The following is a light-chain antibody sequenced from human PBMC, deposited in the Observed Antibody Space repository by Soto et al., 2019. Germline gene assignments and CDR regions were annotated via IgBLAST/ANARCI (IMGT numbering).Light chain of an antibody. V-gene: IGKV3-20*01. J-gene: IGKJ1*01. Sequence: IVLTQSPDTLSLSPGERATLSCRASRSVNNNYLAWYQQKPGQAPRLLIFGASSRATGIPDRFIGSGSGTEFILTISRLEPDDFAIYHCHQHGGSPETFGQGTKVDI. CDR1: RSVNNNY. CDR2: GAS. CDR3: HQHGGSPET.